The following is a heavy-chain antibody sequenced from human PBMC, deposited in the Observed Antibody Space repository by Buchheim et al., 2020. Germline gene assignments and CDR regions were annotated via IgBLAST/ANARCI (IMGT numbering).Heavy chain of an antibody. CDR1: GFTFGKHG. CDR3: ARGGLTGYPVYHYGVDV. CDR2: ISGSGGDT. D-gene: IGHD3-9*01. J-gene: IGHJ6*02. Sequence: EVQLVESGGGLVQPGESLRLSCAGSGFTFGKHGTSWVRQAPGKGLEWVSGISGSGGDTYYADSVKGRFTISRDNGKSTLYLQMNRLRAEDTAVYYCARGGLTGYPVYHYGVDVWGQGTT. V-gene: IGHV3-23*04.